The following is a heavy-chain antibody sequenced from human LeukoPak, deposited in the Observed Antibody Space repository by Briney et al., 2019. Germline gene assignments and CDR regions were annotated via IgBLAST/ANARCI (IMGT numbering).Heavy chain of an antibody. J-gene: IGHJ4*02. CDR2: ILTGDNT. CDR3: ATELRYVGGYFDY. V-gene: IGHV3-53*01. CDR1: GFTVRSKY. D-gene: IGHD3-9*01. Sequence: GGSLRLSCAPSGFTVRSKYMSWVRQAPGKGPEWVSVILTGDNTYYSDSVRGRLTISRDHSRNTLYLQMNNLRAEDTAVYYCATELRYVGGYFDYWGQGTLVTVSS.